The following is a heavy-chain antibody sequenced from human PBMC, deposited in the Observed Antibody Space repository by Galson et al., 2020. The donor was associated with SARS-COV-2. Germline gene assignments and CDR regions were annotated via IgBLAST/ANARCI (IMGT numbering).Heavy chain of an antibody. V-gene: IGHV3-30*01. Sequence: GGFLRLSCAASGFTFSSYAMHWVRQAPGKGLEWVAVISYDGSNKYYADSVKGRFTISRDNSKNTLYLQMNSLRAEDTAVYYCAREGYNWNTEAVDIWGQGTMVTVSS. CDR2: ISYDGSNK. J-gene: IGHJ3*02. D-gene: IGHD1-20*01. CDR1: GFTFSSYA. CDR3: AREGYNWNTEAVDI.